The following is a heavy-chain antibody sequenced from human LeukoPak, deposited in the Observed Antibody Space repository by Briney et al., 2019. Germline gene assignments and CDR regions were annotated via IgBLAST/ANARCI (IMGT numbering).Heavy chain of an antibody. Sequence: GGSLRLCCAASGFTFDDYAMHWVRQVPGKGLEWVSGISWNSGNIGYADSVKGRFTISRDNAKNSLYLQMNSLRAEDTAVYYCASEGYWGQGTLVTVSS. V-gene: IGHV3-9*01. J-gene: IGHJ4*02. CDR3: ASEGY. CDR2: ISWNSGNI. CDR1: GFTFDDYA.